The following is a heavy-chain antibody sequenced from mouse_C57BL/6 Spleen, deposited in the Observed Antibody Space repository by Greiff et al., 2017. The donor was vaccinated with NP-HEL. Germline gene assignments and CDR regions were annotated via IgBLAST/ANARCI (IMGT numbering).Heavy chain of an antibody. J-gene: IGHJ1*03. D-gene: IGHD1-1*01. V-gene: IGHV14-3*01. CDR1: GFNIKNTY. CDR2: IDPANGNT. CDR3: ARSGTTVVATGYWYFDV. Sequence: EVQLQQSVAELVRPGASVKLSCTASGFNIKNTYMHWVKQRPEQGLEWIGRIDPANGNTKYAPKFQGKATITADTSSNTAYLQLSSLTSEDTAIYYCARSGTTVVATGYWYFDVWGTGTTVTVSS.